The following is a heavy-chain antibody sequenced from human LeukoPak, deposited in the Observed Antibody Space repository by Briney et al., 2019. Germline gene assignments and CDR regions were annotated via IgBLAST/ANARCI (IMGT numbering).Heavy chain of an antibody. D-gene: IGHD2-15*01. CDR2: ISGGGRTT. Sequence: GGSLRLSCAASGFTFSNHAMSWLRQAPGKGLQWVAVISGGGRTTEYADFVKGRFTISRDNSKNTLSLQMNSLTVEDTAIYFCAKNVVVKRYIDFWGQGTLVTVSS. J-gene: IGHJ4*02. CDR3: AKNVVVKRYIDF. CDR1: GFTFSNHA. V-gene: IGHV3-23*01.